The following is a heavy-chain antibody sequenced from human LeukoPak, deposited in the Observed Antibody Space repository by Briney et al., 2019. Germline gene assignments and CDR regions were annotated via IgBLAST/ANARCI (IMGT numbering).Heavy chain of an antibody. CDR1: GGTFSSYA. D-gene: IGHD3-9*01. V-gene: IGHV1-69*13. Sequence: SVKVSCKASGGTFSSYAISWVRQAPGQGLEWMGGIIPIFGTANYAQKFQGRVTITADESTSTAYMELSSLSSEDTAVYYCARWGDYDILTGYLSPFDYWGQGTLVTVSS. CDR2: IIPIFGTA. CDR3: ARWGDYDILTGYLSPFDY. J-gene: IGHJ4*02.